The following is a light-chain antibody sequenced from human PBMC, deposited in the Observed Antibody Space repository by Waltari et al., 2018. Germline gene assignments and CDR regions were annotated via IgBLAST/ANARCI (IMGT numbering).Light chain of an antibody. CDR2: DDS. J-gene: IGLJ2*01. CDR3: QVWDSSSDHVV. CDR1: NLASKS. Sequence: SYVLTQPPSVSVAPGTTARITCGANNLASKSVHWYQQKPGQAPVLVVYDDSDRPSGIPERFSGSNSGNTATLTISRVEAGDEADYYCQVWDSSSDHVVFGGGTKLTVL. V-gene: IGLV3-21*03.